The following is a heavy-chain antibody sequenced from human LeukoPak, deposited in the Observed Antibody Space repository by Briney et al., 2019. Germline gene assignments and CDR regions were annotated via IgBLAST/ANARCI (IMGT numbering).Heavy chain of an antibody. CDR1: GGTFSSYA. V-gene: IGHV1-69*04. J-gene: IGHJ5*02. CDR3: AREGGCSSTSCYGKVGWFDP. Sequence: GASVKVSCKASGGTFSSYAISWVRQAPGQGLEWMGRIIPILGIANYPQKFQGRGTTTAAKSTSTAYMELSSLRSEDTAVYYCAREGGCSSTSCYGKVGWFDPWGQGTLVAVSS. CDR2: IIPILGIA. D-gene: IGHD2-2*01.